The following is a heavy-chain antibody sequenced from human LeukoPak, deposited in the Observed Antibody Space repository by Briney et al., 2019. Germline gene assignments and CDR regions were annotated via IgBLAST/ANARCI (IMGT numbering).Heavy chain of an antibody. V-gene: IGHV4-59*08. CDR2: IYYSGST. Sequence: SETLSLTCTVSGGSISSYYWSWIRQPPGKGLEWIGYIYYSGSTNYNPSLKSRVTISVDTSKNQFSLKLSSVTAADTAVYYCAAQSDYGSGSHYYYYYYMDVWGKGTTVTISS. J-gene: IGHJ6*03. CDR3: AAQSDYGSGSHYYYYYYMDV. CDR1: GGSISSYY. D-gene: IGHD3-10*01.